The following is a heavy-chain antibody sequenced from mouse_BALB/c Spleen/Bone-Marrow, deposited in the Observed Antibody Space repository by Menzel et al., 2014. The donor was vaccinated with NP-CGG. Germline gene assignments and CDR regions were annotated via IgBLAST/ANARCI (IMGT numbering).Heavy chain of an antibody. CDR3: AREGSTMITTAFAY. J-gene: IGHJ3*01. CDR1: GFSLTSYG. Sequence: VQLQQSGPGLVAPSQSLSITCTVSGFSLTSYGVHWVRQPPGKGLEWLGVIWAGGSTNYNSALMSRLSISKDNSKSXVFLKMNSLQTDDTAMYYCAREGSTMITTAFAYWGQGTLVTVSA. V-gene: IGHV2-9*02. CDR2: IWAGGST. D-gene: IGHD2-4*01.